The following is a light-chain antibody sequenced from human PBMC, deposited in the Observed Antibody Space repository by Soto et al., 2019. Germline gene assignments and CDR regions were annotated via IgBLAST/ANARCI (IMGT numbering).Light chain of an antibody. V-gene: IGKV3-20*01. J-gene: IGKJ1*01. CDR1: QSVDTTF. Sequence: EIVLTQSPGSLSLSPGQRATLSCRASQSVDTTFFAWYQKKPGQAPRLLIQGASKGATGIPDRFSGSGSGTDFPLIISRLEPEDFAVYYCQQYMSSVTFGQGTKVEIK. CDR3: QQYMSSVT. CDR2: GAS.